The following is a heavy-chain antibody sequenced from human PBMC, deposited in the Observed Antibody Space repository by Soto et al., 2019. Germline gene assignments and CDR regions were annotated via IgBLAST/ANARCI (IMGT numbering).Heavy chain of an antibody. CDR2: ISGSGGST. D-gene: IGHD1-26*01. Sequence: XGSLRHSCAASGFTFSSYAMSWVRQAPGKGLEWVSAISGSGGSTYYADSVKGRFTISRDNSKNTLYLQMNSLRAEDTAVYYCAKDYYGNPYYFDYWGQGTLVTVSS. J-gene: IGHJ4*02. CDR1: GFTFSSYA. CDR3: AKDYYGNPYYFDY. V-gene: IGHV3-23*01.